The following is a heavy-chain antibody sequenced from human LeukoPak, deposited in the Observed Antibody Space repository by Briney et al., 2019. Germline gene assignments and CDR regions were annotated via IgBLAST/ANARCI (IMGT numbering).Heavy chain of an antibody. CDR3: ASPNYSNYYYYGMDV. Sequence: ASVKVSCKASGYTFTGYYMHWVRQAPGQGLEWMGWINPNSGGTNYAQKFQGRVTMTRDTSISTAYMEPSRLRSDDTAVYYCASPNYSNYYYYGMDVWAKGPRSPSP. CDR1: GYTFTGYY. J-gene: IGHJ6*02. V-gene: IGHV1-2*02. CDR2: INPNSGGT. D-gene: IGHD4-4*01.